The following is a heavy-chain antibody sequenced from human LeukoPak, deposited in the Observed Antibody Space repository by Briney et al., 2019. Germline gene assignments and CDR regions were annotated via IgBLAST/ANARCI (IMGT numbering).Heavy chain of an antibody. CDR2: ISYDGSNK. CDR1: GFTFSSYA. Sequence: GGSLRLSCAASGFTFSSYAMHWVRQAPGKGLEWVAVISYDGSNKYYADSVKGRFTISRDNSKNTLYLQMNSLRAEDTAVYYCARDPNGDSRDTCFDYWGQGTLVTVSS. J-gene: IGHJ4*02. CDR3: ARDPNGDSRDTCFDY. V-gene: IGHV3-30*04. D-gene: IGHD4-17*01.